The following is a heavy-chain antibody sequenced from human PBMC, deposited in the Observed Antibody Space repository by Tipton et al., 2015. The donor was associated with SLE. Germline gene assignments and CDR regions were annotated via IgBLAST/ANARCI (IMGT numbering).Heavy chain of an antibody. J-gene: IGHJ5*02. CDR3: ARGPTPVDP. CDR2: INHSGST. Sequence: TLSLTCAVYGVCFSGYYWSWIRQPPGKGLEWIGEINHSGSTNYNPSLKSRVTISVDTSKNQFSLKLSSVTAADTAVYYCARGPTPVDPWGQGTLVIVSS. V-gene: IGHV4-34*01. CDR1: GVCFSGYY.